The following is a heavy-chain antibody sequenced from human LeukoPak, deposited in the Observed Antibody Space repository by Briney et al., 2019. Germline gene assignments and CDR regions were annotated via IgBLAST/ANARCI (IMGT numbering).Heavy chain of an antibody. Sequence: SETLSLTCTVSGGSNSSSSYYWGWIRQPPGKGLEWIGSIYYSGSTYYNPSLKSRVTISVDTSKNQFSLKLSSVTAADTAVYYCARLGARAGTPAPEYWGQGTLVTVSS. CDR3: ARLGARAGTPAPEY. CDR1: GGSNSSSSYY. J-gene: IGHJ4*02. CDR2: IYYSGST. D-gene: IGHD3-10*01. V-gene: IGHV4-39*01.